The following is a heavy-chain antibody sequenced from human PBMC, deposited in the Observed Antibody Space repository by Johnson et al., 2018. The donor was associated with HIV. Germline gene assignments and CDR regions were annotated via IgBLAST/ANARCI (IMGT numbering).Heavy chain of an antibody. V-gene: IGHV3-30*02. CDR3: ARDLRFNRTVQGRVIISGAFDM. CDR1: GFNFSNYG. J-gene: IGHJ3*02. D-gene: IGHD3-10*01. Sequence: QVQLVESGGGVVQPGGSLRLSCAASGFNFSNYGIHWVRQAPGKGLEWVAFIRYDGSNKYYADSMKGRFTFSRDNSKNTLYLQMNNLRAEDTALYFCARDLRFNRTVQGRVIISGAFDMWGQGTVVHVSS. CDR2: IRYDGSNK.